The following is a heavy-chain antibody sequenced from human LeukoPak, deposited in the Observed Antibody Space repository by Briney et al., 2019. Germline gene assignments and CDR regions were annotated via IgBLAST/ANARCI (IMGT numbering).Heavy chain of an antibody. CDR1: GFTFSNYE. CDR2: ISRTSSII. Sequence: GGSLRLSCVPSGFTFSNYEMNWLRQAPGKGLEWVAYISRTSSIIQYADSVVGRFTVSIDNAKSSLYVQMYSLRAVDTAVYYCARTNSEGASRDYWGQGTLVTVSS. V-gene: IGHV3-48*03. CDR3: ARTNSEGASRDY. J-gene: IGHJ4*02. D-gene: IGHD2-8*01.